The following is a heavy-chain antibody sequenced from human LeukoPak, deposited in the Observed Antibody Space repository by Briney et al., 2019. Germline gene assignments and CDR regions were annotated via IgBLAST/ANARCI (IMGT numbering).Heavy chain of an antibody. Sequence: ASVKVSCKASGYTFTSYDINWVRQATGQGLEWMGWMNPNSGNTGYAQKFQGRVTMTRNTSISTAYMELSSLRSEDTAVYYCAGGVGSRGYCSGGSCYSDWFDPWGQGTLVTVSS. V-gene: IGHV1-8*01. J-gene: IGHJ5*02. CDR3: AGGVGSRGYCSGGSCYSDWFDP. CDR1: GYTFTSYD. D-gene: IGHD2-15*01. CDR2: MNPNSGNT.